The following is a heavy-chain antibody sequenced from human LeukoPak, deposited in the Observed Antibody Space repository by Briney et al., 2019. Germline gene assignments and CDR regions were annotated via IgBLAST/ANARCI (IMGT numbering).Heavy chain of an antibody. CDR2: ISGSGGST. J-gene: IGHJ4*02. D-gene: IGHD3-16*01. CDR1: GFTFSSYA. CDR3: AKAGKNSRGSYPYFDY. V-gene: IGHV3-23*01. Sequence: PGGSLRLSCAASGFTFSSYAMSWVRQAPGKGLEWVSAISGSGGSTYYADSVKGRFTISRDNSKNTLYLQMNSLRAEDTAVYYCAKAGKNSRGSYPYFDYWGQGTLVTVSS.